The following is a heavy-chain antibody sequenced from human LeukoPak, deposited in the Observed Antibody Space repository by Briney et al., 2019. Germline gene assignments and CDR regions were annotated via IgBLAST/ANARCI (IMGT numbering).Heavy chain of an antibody. CDR3: ARLGDTAISPAC. D-gene: IGHD5-18*01. Sequence: SETLSLTCTVSGGSISGYYWSWIRQPPGKGLEWIGYIYYSGSTNYNPSLKSRVTISVDTSKNQFSLKLSSVTAADTAVYYCARLGDTAISPACWGQGTLVTVSS. CDR2: IYYSGST. CDR1: GGSISGYY. V-gene: IGHV4-59*01. J-gene: IGHJ4*02.